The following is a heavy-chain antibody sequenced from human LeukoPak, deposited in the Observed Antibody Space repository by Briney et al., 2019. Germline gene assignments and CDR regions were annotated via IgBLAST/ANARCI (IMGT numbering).Heavy chain of an antibody. CDR3: ASEGAGTFDY. J-gene: IGHJ4*02. D-gene: IGHD6-13*01. V-gene: IGHV4-61*01. CDR1: GGPVSSGSYY. CDR2: IYYSGST. Sequence: SETLSLTCTVSGGPVSSGSYYWSWIRQPPGKGLEWIGYIYYSGSTNYNPSLKSRVTISVDTSKNQFSLKLSSVTAADTAVYYCASEGAGTFDYWGQGTLVTVSS.